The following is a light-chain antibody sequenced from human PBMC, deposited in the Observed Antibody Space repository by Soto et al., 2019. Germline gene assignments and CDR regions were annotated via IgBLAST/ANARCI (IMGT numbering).Light chain of an antibody. J-gene: IGLJ1*01. CDR2: EVS. CDR1: SSDVGGYNY. V-gene: IGLV2-14*01. Sequence: QSALTQPASVSGSPGQSITISCTGTSSDVGGYNYVSWYQQHPGKAPKLMIYEVSRRPSGVSRRFSGSKSGLTASLTISGLQAEDEADYFCASYTTTNILLFGTATKLTVL. CDR3: ASYTTTNILL.